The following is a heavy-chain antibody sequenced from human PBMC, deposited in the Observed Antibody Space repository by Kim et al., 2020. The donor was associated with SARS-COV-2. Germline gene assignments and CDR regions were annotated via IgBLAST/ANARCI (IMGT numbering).Heavy chain of an antibody. CDR3: ARGPRTLGANWFDP. D-gene: IGHD3-10*01. CDR1: GFTFSSNS. Sequence: GGSLRLSCAASGFTFSSNSMNWVRQAPGKGLEWVSFISSSSSYIYYADSVKGRFTISRDNAKNSLYLQMNSLRAEDTAVYYCARGPRTLGANWFDPWGQGTLVTVSS. V-gene: IGHV3-21*06. J-gene: IGHJ5*02. CDR2: ISSSSSYI.